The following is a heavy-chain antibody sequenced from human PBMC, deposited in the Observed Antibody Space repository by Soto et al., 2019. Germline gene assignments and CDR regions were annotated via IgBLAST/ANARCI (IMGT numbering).Heavy chain of an antibody. J-gene: IGHJ4*02. D-gene: IGHD4-17*01. CDR1: GFRFSGYG. CDR2: ISNDGSNK. V-gene: IGHV3-30*18. Sequence: GGSLRLSCAASGFRFSGYGMHWVRQAPGKGLEWLAAISNDGSNKYYGDSVKGRFTISRDNAKNSLYLQMNSLRAEDTAVYYCAKEYGRLDYWGQGTLVTVSS. CDR3: AKEYGRLDY.